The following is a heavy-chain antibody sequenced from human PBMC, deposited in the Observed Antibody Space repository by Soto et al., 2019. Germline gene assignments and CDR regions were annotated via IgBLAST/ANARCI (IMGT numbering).Heavy chain of an antibody. J-gene: IGHJ3*02. V-gene: IGHV3-33*01. CDR1: GFTFSSYG. Sequence: QVQLVESGGGVVQPGRSLRLSCAASGFTFSSYGMHWVRQAPGKGLEWVAVIWYDGSNKYYADSVKGRFTISRDNSKKTLYLQMNSLRAEDTAVYYCARDEWQWLVLYAFDIWGQGTMVTVSS. D-gene: IGHD6-19*01. CDR3: ARDEWQWLVLYAFDI. CDR2: IWYDGSNK.